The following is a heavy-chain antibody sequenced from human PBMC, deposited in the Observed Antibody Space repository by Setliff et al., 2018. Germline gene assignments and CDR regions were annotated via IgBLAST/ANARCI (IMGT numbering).Heavy chain of an antibody. Sequence: ASVKVSCKASGYTFTRYGISWVRQAPGQGLEWMGWISVYNSNTNYAEKLRGRVTMTTDTSTSTAYVELRSLSSVTAADTAMYYCARHRTPSYYYDSSSYYSNWFDPWGQGTLVTVSS. CDR2: ISVYNSNT. J-gene: IGHJ5*02. D-gene: IGHD3-22*01. CDR1: GYTFTRYG. CDR3: ARHRTPSYYYDSSSYYSNWFDP. V-gene: IGHV1-18*01.